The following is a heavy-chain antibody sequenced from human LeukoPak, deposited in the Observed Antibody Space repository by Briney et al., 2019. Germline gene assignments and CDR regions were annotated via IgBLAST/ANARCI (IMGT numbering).Heavy chain of an antibody. Sequence: QAGGSLRLSCAASGFTFSSYAMSWVRQAPGKGLEWVSVISGSGGSTYYADSVKGRFTISRDNSKNTLYLHMNTLRVEDTAVYHCAKGIQLWFSAFDIWGQGTMVTVSS. D-gene: IGHD5-18*01. CDR3: AKGIQLWFSAFDI. CDR1: GFTFSSYA. V-gene: IGHV3-23*01. CDR2: ISGSGGST. J-gene: IGHJ3*02.